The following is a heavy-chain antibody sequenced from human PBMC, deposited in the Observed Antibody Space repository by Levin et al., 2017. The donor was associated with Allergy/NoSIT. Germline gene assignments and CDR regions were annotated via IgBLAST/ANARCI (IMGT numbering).Heavy chain of an antibody. D-gene: IGHD5-12*01. CDR3: ARMATGAFDS. CDR1: GGSISSGGYS. Sequence: KSSETLSLTCAVSGGSISSGGYSWSWIRQPPGKGLEWIGYIYHSGSTYYNPSLKSRVTISVDRSKNQFSLKLSSVTAADTAVYYCARMATGAFDSWGQGTMVTVSS. V-gene: IGHV4-30-2*01. CDR2: IYHSGST. J-gene: IGHJ3*02.